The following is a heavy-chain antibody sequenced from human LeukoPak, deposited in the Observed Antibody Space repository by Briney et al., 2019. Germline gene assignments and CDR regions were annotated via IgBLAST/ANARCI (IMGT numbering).Heavy chain of an antibody. CDR1: GFTFKSYP. D-gene: IGHD3-10*01. V-gene: IGHV3-30*04. Sequence: GRPLRLSCAASGFTFKSYPMHWVRQAPGKGLEWVGLISFDGSDKSYAASVEGRFTISRDKSKNMLYLQMNSLSAEDTAVYYCARVLGFGSPPAYWGQGTLVSVSS. CDR2: ISFDGSDK. J-gene: IGHJ4*02. CDR3: ARVLGFGSPPAY.